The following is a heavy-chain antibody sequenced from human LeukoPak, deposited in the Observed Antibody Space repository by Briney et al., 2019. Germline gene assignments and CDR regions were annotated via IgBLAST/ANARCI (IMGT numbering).Heavy chain of an antibody. D-gene: IGHD2-8*01. Sequence: GASVKSSCKTSGYTFTGYYMHWVRQTLGQGLEWMGWINPNSGGTNYAQKFQGRVTMTRDTSISTAYMELSRLRADDTAVYYCARGDMMVSIYWGQGTLVTVSS. CDR2: INPNSGGT. J-gene: IGHJ4*02. CDR1: GYTFTGYY. V-gene: IGHV1-2*02. CDR3: ARGDMMVSIY.